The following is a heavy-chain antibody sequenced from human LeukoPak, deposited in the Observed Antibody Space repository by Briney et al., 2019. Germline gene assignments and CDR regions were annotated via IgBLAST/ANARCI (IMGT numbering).Heavy chain of an antibody. CDR3: ARQEQWLDPFDY. J-gene: IGHJ4*02. D-gene: IGHD6-19*01. Sequence: GESLKISCKGSGYSFTSYWISWVRQMPGKGLEWMGRIDPSDSYTNYSPSFQGHVTISADKSISTAYLQWSSLKASDTAMYYCARQEQWLDPFDYWGQGTLVTVSS. CDR1: GYSFTSYW. CDR2: IDPSDSYT. V-gene: IGHV5-10-1*01.